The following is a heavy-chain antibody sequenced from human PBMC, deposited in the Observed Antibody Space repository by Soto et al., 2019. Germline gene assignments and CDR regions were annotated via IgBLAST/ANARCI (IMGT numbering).Heavy chain of an antibody. D-gene: IGHD2-2*01. CDR3: ARPYCISTSCYRFPFDY. J-gene: IGHJ4*02. V-gene: IGHV1-3*01. CDR1: GYTFTSYA. Sequence: ASVKVSCKASGYTFTSYAMHWVRQAPGQRLEWMGWINAGNGNTKYSQKFQGRVTITRDTSASTAYMELSSLRSEDTAVYYCARPYCISTSCYRFPFDYWGQGTLVTVSS. CDR2: INAGNGNT.